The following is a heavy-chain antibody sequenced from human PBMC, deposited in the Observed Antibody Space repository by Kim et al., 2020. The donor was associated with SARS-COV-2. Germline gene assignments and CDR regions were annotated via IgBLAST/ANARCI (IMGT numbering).Heavy chain of an antibody. D-gene: IGHD6-13*01. V-gene: IGHV4-34*01. J-gene: IGHJ5*02. Sequence: SETLSLTCAVYGGSFSGYYWSWIRQPPGKGLEWIGEINHSGSTNYNPSLKGRVTISVDTSKNQFSLKLSSVTAADTAVYYCARGARPTYSSSWYLQGFDPWGQGTLVTVSS. CDR3: ARGARPTYSSSWYLQGFDP. CDR2: INHSGST. CDR1: GGSFSGYY.